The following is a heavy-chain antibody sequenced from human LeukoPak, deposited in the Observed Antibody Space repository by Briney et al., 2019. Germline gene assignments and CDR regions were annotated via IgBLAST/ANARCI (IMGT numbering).Heavy chain of an antibody. Sequence: SETLSLTCTVSGGSISSGYYWGWIRQPPGKGLEWIGSIYHSGSTYYNPSLKSRVTISVDTSKNQFSLKLSSVTAADTAVYYCVRTVIPGWFDPWGQGTLVTVSS. CDR1: GGSISSGYY. V-gene: IGHV4-38-2*02. D-gene: IGHD4-17*01. CDR2: IYHSGST. J-gene: IGHJ5*02. CDR3: VRTVIPGWFDP.